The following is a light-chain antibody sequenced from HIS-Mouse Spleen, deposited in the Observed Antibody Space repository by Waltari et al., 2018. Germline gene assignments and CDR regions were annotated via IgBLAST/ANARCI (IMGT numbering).Light chain of an antibody. CDR3: QQYSSYSPKYT. Sequence: DIQMTQSPSTLSASVGDRVTIPCRASQSISSWLAWYQQKPGKAPKLMIYKASSLESGVPSRFSGSGSGTEFTLTISSLQPDDFATYYCQQYSSYSPKYTFGQGTKLEIK. CDR2: KAS. CDR1: QSISSW. V-gene: IGKV1-5*03. J-gene: IGKJ2*01.